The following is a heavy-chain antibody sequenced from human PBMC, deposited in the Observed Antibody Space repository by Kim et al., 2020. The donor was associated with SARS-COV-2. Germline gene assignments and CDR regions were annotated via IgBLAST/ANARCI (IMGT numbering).Heavy chain of an antibody. CDR1: GFTLSNGG. V-gene: IGHV3-23*01. Sequence: GGSLRLSCVGSGFTLSNGGMFWVRQTPGKGLECVCAISDTGTLTYYADSVRGRFTVFRDTSTQTLFLQIDNLRFEDTGVYYCSRTSWGQGTVVSVPS. CDR3: SRTS. CDR2: ISDTGTLT. J-gene: IGHJ5*02.